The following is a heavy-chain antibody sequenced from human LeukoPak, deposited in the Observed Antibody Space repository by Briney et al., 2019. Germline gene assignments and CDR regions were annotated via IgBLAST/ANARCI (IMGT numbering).Heavy chain of an antibody. D-gene: IGHD4-11*01. Sequence: PSETLSLTCTVSGGSISSGSYYWSWIRQPAGKGLEWIGCIYTSGSTNYNPSLKSRVTISVDTSKNQFSLKLSSVTAADTAVYYCARDPDYSTDYYYYMDVWGKGTTVTVSS. CDR1: GGSISSGSYY. CDR2: IYTSGST. V-gene: IGHV4-61*02. J-gene: IGHJ6*03. CDR3: ARDPDYSTDYYYYMDV.